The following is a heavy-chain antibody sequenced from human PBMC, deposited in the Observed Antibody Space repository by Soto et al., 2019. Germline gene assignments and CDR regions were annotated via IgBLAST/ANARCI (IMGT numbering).Heavy chain of an antibody. CDR1: GGTFSSYV. D-gene: IGHD2-8*02. CDR2: IIPVSGTA. V-gene: IGHV1-69*01. J-gene: IGHJ5*02. CDR3: ATVDRSVALVGWFDP. Sequence: QVHLEQSGAEVKKPGSSVKVSCKFSGGTFSSYVIIWVRQAPGQGLEWMGGIIPVSGTANYAQKFHGRVTISADAATNTADMELSSFRFDDTAVYYCATVDRSVALVGWFDPWGQGTLVTVSS.